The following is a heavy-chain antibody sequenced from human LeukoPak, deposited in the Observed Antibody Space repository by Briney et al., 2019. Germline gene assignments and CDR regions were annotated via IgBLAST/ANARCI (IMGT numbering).Heavy chain of an antibody. J-gene: IGHJ4*02. CDR3: AKEVSLGYSSGYDY. CDR2: ISYDGSNK. CDR1: GFTFSSYG. V-gene: IGHV3-30*18. D-gene: IGHD6-19*01. Sequence: GGSLRLSCAASGFTFSSYGMHWVRQAPGKGLEWVAVISYDGSNKYYADSVKGRFTISRDNSKNTLYLQMNSLRAEDTAVYYCAKEVSLGYSSGYDYWGQGTLVTVSS.